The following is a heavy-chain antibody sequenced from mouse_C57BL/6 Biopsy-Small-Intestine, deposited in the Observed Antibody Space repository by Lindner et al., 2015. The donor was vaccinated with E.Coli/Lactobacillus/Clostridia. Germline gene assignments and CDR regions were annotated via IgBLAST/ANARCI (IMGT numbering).Heavy chain of an antibody. J-gene: IGHJ2*01. CDR3: ARRSLDGYYFDY. CDR1: GFTFSNYG. Sequence: VQLQESGGDLVKPGGSLKLSCAASGFTFSNYGMSWVRQTPDKRLEWVATISSGGGYTYYPDSVKGRFTISRDNVKNTLYLQMSSLKSEDTAMYYCARRSLDGYYFDYWGQGTTLTVSS. CDR2: ISSGGGYT. D-gene: IGHD2-3*01. V-gene: IGHV5-6*01.